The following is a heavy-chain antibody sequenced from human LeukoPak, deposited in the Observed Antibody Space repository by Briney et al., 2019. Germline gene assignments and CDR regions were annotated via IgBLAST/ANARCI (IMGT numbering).Heavy chain of an antibody. V-gene: IGHV3-30*02. CDR2: IRYDGSNK. CDR1: GFTFSSYG. CDR3: AGCRITMVRGVITPPLGYYYMDV. J-gene: IGHJ6*03. Sequence: GGTLRLSCAVSGFTFSSYGMHWVRQAPGKGLEWVAFIRYDGSNKYYADSVKGRFTISRDNSKNTLYLQMNSLRAEDTVVYYCAGCRITMVRGVITPPLGYYYMDVWGKGTTVTISS. D-gene: IGHD3-10*01.